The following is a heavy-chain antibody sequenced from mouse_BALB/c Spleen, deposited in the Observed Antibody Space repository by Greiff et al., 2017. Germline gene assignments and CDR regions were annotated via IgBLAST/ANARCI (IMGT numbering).Heavy chain of an antibody. J-gene: IGHJ4*01. CDR2: ISSGGST. CDR3: ARGQDGYDVGPYYAMDY. V-gene: IGHV5-6-5*01. Sequence: EVHLVESGGGLVKPGGSLKLSCAASGFTFSSYAMSWVRQTPEKRLEWVASISSGGSTYYPDSVKGRFTISRDNARNILYLQMSSLRSEDTAMYYCARGQDGYDVGPYYAMDYWGQGTSVTVSS. CDR1: GFTFSSYA. D-gene: IGHD2-2*01.